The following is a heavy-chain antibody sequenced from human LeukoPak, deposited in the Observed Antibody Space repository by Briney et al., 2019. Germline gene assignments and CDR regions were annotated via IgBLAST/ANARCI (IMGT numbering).Heavy chain of an antibody. D-gene: IGHD5-18*01. J-gene: IGHJ4*02. V-gene: IGHV4-59*01. CDR3: ARGGDLDTALVMAQFDY. CDR2: IYYSGST. CDR1: GASISSFY. Sequence: SETLSLTCTVSGASISSFYWSWIRQPPGKGLEWIGYIYYSGSTNSSPSLRSRVTISIDTSDNQFSLELCSVTAADTGVYYCARGGDLDTALVMAQFDYWGQGTLVTVSS.